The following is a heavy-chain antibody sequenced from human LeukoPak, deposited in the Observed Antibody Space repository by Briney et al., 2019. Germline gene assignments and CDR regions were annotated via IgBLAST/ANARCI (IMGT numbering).Heavy chain of an antibody. Sequence: PXCXASGFTFSXXAMMXLXQXXGXGXEWXSAXSGAGGTTLYADSVKGRFTISRDNSMNTLYLQMSSLRAEDTAVYYCARDPNGDYIGAFEIWGQGTMVTVSS. J-gene: IGHJ3*02. D-gene: IGHD4-17*01. CDR3: ARDPNGDYIGAFEI. CDR2: XSGAGGTT. CDR1: GFTFSXXA. V-gene: IGHV3-23*01.